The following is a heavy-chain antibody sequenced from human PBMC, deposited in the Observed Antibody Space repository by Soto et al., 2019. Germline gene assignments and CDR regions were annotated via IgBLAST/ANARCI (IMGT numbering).Heavy chain of an antibody. CDR2: ISWNSGSI. J-gene: IGHJ4*02. Sequence: EVQLVESGGGLVQPGRSLRLSCAASGFTFDDYAMHWVRQAPGKGLEWVSGISWNSGSIGYADSVKGRFTISRDNAKNSLYLQMNSLRAEDTALYYSAKASTSYTIFGVVIPHFDYWGQGTLVTVSS. CDR3: AKASTSYTIFGVVIPHFDY. CDR1: GFTFDDYA. D-gene: IGHD3-3*01. V-gene: IGHV3-9*01.